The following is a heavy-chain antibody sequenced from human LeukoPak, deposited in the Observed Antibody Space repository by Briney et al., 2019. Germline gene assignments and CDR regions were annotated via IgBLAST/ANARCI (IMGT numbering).Heavy chain of an antibody. CDR2: INPGSGNT. V-gene: IGHV1-3*01. CDR1: GYTFSNYA. D-gene: IGHD2-2*01. Sequence: ASVKVSCKASGYTFSNYAIHWVRLAPGRRLEWMGWINPGSGNTQNSQKFQDRVTITRDTSASAAYMELSSLRSEDTAVYYCARVVPMGDIVVVPADYWGQGTLVTVSS. J-gene: IGHJ4*02. CDR3: ARVVPMGDIVVVPADY.